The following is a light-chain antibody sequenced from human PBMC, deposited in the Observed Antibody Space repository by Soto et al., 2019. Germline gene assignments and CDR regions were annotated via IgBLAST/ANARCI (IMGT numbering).Light chain of an antibody. CDR3: QHRSNWPLT. CDR2: GAS. V-gene: IGKV3D-20*02. Sequence: EIVMTQSPATLSVSPGERATLSCRASQSVSSSYLAWYQQKPGQAPRLPIYGASSRATGIPARFSGSGSGTDFTLTISSLEPEDFAVYYCQHRSNWPLTFGGGTKVDI. J-gene: IGKJ4*01. CDR1: QSVSSSY.